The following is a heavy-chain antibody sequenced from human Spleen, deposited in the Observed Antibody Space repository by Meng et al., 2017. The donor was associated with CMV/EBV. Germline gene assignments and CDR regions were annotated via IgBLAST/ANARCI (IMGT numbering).Heavy chain of an antibody. J-gene: IGHJ5*02. D-gene: IGHD2-2*01. V-gene: IGHV1-69*10. CDR2: IIPILGIA. CDR3: ARDPGVGYCSSTSCLKFDP. Sequence: FSRYAISLVRQAPGQGLEWMGGIIPILGIANYAQKFQGRVTITADKSTSTAYMELSSLRSEDTAVYYCARDPGVGYCSSTSCLKFDPWGQGTLVTVSS. CDR1: FSRYA.